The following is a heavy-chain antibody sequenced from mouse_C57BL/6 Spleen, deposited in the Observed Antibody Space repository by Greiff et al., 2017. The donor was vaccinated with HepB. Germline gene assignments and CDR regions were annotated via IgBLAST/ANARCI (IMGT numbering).Heavy chain of an antibody. Sequence: QVQLQQPGAELVMPGASVKLSCKASGYTFTSYWMHWVKQRPGQGLEWIGEIDPSDSYTNYNQKFKGKSTLTVDKSSSTAYMQLSSLTSEDSAVYYCARYDYGSSGGAYWGQGTLVTVSA. V-gene: IGHV1-69*01. J-gene: IGHJ3*01. CDR1: GYTFTSYW. CDR3: ARYDYGSSGGAY. D-gene: IGHD1-1*01. CDR2: IDPSDSYT.